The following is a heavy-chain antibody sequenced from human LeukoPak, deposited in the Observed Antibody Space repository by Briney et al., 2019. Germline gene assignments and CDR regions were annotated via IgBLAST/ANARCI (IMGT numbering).Heavy chain of an antibody. D-gene: IGHD3-22*01. CDR2: ISGSGGST. CDR3: ARRGYDSSGYYPYYFDY. J-gene: IGHJ4*02. CDR1: GFTFSSYA. V-gene: IGHV3-23*01. Sequence: QTGGSLRLSCAASGFTFSSYAMSWVRQAPGKGLEWVSAISGSGGSTYYADSVKGRFTISRDNSKNTLYLQMNSLRAEDTAVYYCARRGYDSSGYYPYYFDYWGQGTLVTVSS.